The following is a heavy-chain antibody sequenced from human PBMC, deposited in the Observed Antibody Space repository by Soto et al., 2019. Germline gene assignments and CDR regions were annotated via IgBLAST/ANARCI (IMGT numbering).Heavy chain of an antibody. Sequence: QVQLVQSGTEVKKPGASVKVSCKASGYTFTHYGISWVRQAPGQGLAWMRWISAYNGNTNYAQKLQGRVTMTTDTSTSRAYMALRSLRSDDTAVYYCASDRSNHDYWGQGTLVTVSS. CDR3: ASDRSNHDY. V-gene: IGHV1-18*01. CDR2: ISAYNGNT. CDR1: GYTFTHYG. J-gene: IGHJ4*02.